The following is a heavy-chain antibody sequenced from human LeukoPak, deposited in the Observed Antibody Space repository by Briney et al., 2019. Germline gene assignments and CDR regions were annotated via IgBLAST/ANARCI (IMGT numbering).Heavy chain of an antibody. CDR3: ASPGRLRFLEWLSFDY. CDR1: GYTFTGYY. Sequence: ASVKVSCKASGYTFTGYYMHWVRQAPGQGLEWMGRINPNSGGTNYAQKFQGRVTMTRDTSISTAYMELSRLRSDDTAVYYCASPGRLRFLEWLSFDYWGQGTLVTVSS. D-gene: IGHD3-3*01. J-gene: IGHJ4*02. CDR2: INPNSGGT. V-gene: IGHV1-2*06.